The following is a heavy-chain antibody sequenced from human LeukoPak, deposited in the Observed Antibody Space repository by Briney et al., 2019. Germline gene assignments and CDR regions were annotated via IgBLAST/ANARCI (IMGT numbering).Heavy chain of an antibody. CDR3: AKDFYDILTGLGFDY. CDR1: GFTFSSYG. D-gene: IGHD3-9*01. Sequence: PGGSLRLSCAASGFTFSSYGMHWVRQAPGKGLEWVAVISYDGSNKYYADSVKGRFTISRDNSKNTLYLQMNSLRAEDTAVYYCAKDFYDILTGLGFDYWGQGTLVTVSS. CDR2: ISYDGSNK. J-gene: IGHJ4*02. V-gene: IGHV3-30*18.